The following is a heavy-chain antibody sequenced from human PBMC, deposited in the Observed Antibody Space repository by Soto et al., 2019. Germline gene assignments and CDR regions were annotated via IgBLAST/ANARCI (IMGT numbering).Heavy chain of an antibody. D-gene: IGHD1-26*01. V-gene: IGHV3-7*03. Sequence: EVHLEQSGGGFVQPGGSLRLSCIASGFSFRNSWMTWVRQAPGKGLEWVASLNQDGSQKFYVDSVKGRFTISRDNAKNSRYLQMNSLRPEDTAVCFCALDSPAAEVLPATFGVAKGFWGQGTLVTVSS. CDR1: GFSFRNSW. CDR3: ALDSPAAEVLPATFGVAKGF. CDR2: LNQDGSQK. J-gene: IGHJ4*02.